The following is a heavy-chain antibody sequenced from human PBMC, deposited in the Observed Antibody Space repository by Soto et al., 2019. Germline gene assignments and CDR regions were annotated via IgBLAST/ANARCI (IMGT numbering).Heavy chain of an antibody. CDR2: IYYSGST. J-gene: IGHJ3*02. Sequence: SETLSLTCTVSGGSISSYYWSWIRQPPGKGLEWIGYIYYSGSTNYNPSLKSRVTISVDTSKNKFSLKLSSVTAADTAVYYCASRIAARPFYAFDIWGQGTMVTVSS. CDR1: GGSISSYY. CDR3: ASRIAARPFYAFDI. V-gene: IGHV4-59*01. D-gene: IGHD6-6*01.